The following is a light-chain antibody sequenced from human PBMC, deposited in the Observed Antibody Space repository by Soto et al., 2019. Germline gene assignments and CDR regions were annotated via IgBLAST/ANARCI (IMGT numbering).Light chain of an antibody. CDR2: DVS. V-gene: IGLV2-14*03. CDR3: SSFTRSSTPYV. J-gene: IGLJ1*01. Sequence: QSVLTQPASVSGSPGQSITISCTGTSSDVGGYNYVSWYQQYPGKAPKLMIYDVSNRPSGVSNRFSGSKSGNTASLTISGLQAEDEADYYCSSFTRSSTPYVFGTGTRSPS. CDR1: SSDVGGYNY.